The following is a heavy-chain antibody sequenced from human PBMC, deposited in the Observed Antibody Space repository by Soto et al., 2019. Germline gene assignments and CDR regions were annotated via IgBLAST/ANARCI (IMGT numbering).Heavy chain of an antibody. CDR1: GGSLTSNSSY. J-gene: IGHJ4*02. CDR2: FYYSQST. Sequence: SETLSLTCTVSGGSLTSNSSYWGWIRQHPGKGLEWIGSFYYSQSTYFNPSLKSRVTISVETSKNQYSLKLSAVTAADTAVYYCARRSTVTYDYWGQGILVTVSS. D-gene: IGHD4-17*01. V-gene: IGHV4-39*01. CDR3: ARRSTVTYDY.